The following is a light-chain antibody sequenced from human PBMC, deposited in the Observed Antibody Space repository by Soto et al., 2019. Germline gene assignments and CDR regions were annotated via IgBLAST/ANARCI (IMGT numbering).Light chain of an antibody. J-gene: IGKJ4*01. CDR3: QQSYSTPFT. CDR2: DAS. CDR1: QSISSY. V-gene: IGKV1-39*01. Sequence: DIQMTQSQSSLSASVGDIVTITCPASQSISSYLNWYQQKPGKAPKLLIYDASSLQSGVPSRFSGSGSGTDFTLNISSLQPEDFATYYCQQSYSTPFTFGGGTKVEFK.